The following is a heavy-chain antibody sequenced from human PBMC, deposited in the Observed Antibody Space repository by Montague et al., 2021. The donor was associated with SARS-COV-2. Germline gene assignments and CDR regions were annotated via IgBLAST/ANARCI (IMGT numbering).Heavy chain of an antibody. CDR3: ARTTMITFGGVIVPFDY. Sequence: PALVKPTQTLTLTCTFSGFSLSTSGMCVSWVRQPPGKALEWLARXDWDDDKYYSTSLKTRLTISKDTSKNQVVLTMTNMDPVDTATYYCARTTMITFGGVIVPFDYWGQGTLVTVSS. V-gene: IGHV2-70*11. J-gene: IGHJ4*02. D-gene: IGHD3-16*02. CDR2: XDWDDDK. CDR1: GFSLSTSGMC.